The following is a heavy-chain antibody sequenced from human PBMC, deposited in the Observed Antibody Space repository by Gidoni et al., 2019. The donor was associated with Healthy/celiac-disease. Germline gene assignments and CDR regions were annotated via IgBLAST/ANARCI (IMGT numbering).Heavy chain of an antibody. Sequence: QVQLVQSGAEVKKPGSSVKVLCKASGGTFSSYAISWVRQAPGQGLAWMGGNIPIFGTANYAQKFQGRVTITADKSTSTAYMELSSLRSEDTAVYYCARGSPKYYYDSSCYYGTFAYWGQGTLVTVSS. V-gene: IGHV1-69*06. CDR1: GGTFSSYA. D-gene: IGHD3-22*01. J-gene: IGHJ4*02. CDR2: NIPIFGTA. CDR3: ARGSPKYYYDSSCYYGTFAY.